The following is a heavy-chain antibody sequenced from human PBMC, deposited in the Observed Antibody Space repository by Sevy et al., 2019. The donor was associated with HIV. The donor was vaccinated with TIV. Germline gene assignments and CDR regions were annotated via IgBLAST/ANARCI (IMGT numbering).Heavy chain of an antibody. Sequence: GGSLRLSCAASGFTFDSYWLHWVRQDPWKGLEWVSCVDIDGSRTEYADSVKGRFTISRDNAKNMLYLEMNSLRVEDTAEYYCARGTAPGWFDSWGQGTQVTVSS. CDR1: GFTFDSYW. CDR3: ARGTAPGWFDS. CDR2: VDIDGSRT. V-gene: IGHV3-74*01. J-gene: IGHJ5*01. D-gene: IGHD5-18*01.